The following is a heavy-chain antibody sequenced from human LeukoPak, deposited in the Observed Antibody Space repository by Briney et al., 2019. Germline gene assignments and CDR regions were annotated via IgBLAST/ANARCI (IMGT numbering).Heavy chain of an antibody. CDR3: ARLAVRPFYYMDV. CDR2: IYHSGST. Sequence: KPSETLSLTCAVSGYSISSGYYWGWIRQPPGKGLEWIGSIYHSGSTYYNPSLKSRVTISVDTSKNQFSLKLSSVTAADTAMYYCARLAVRPFYYMDVWGKGTTVTVSS. CDR1: GYSISSGYY. D-gene: IGHD2-2*01. V-gene: IGHV4-38-2*01. J-gene: IGHJ6*03.